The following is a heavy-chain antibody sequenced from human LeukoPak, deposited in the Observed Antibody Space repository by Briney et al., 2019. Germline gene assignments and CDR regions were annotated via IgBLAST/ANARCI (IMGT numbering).Heavy chain of an antibody. V-gene: IGHV3-30*04. D-gene: IGHD6-19*01. CDR3: AKVDRSGWYGLGY. J-gene: IGHJ4*02. CDR2: ISYDGSNK. CDR1: GFTFSSYA. Sequence: GRSLRLSCAASGFTFSSYAMHWVRQAPGKGLEWVAVISYDGSNKYYADSVKGRFTISRGNSKNTLYLQMNSLRAEDTAVYYCAKVDRSGWYGLGYWGQGTLVTVSS.